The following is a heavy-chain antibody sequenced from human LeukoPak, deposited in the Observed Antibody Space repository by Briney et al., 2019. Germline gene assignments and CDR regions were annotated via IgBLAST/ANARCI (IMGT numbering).Heavy chain of an antibody. D-gene: IGHD1-1*01. Sequence: GGSLRLSCAASGFSFSNFWMGWVRQAPGKGLEWVASIKYDESEKHYVDSVKGGFTISRDNAKNSLYLQMNSLRGEDTAVYFCTRVTTNGYFEYWGQGSLVTVSS. CDR3: TRVTTNGYFEY. CDR1: GFSFSNFW. CDR2: IKYDESEK. J-gene: IGHJ4*02. V-gene: IGHV3-7*04.